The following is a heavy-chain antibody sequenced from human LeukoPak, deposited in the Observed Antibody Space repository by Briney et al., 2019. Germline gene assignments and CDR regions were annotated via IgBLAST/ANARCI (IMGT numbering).Heavy chain of an antibody. J-gene: IGHJ4*02. CDR2: VIRSGAT. D-gene: IGHD3-16*02. Sequence: SETLSLTCGESGGSFSDYYWSWIRQPPGKGLEWIGEVIRSGATSSNPSLKSRVIISMDASKNQVSLRLRSVTAADTAVYYCARGRFIDYYFDYWGQGSLVTVSS. CDR3: ARGRFIDYYFDY. CDR1: GGSFSDYY. V-gene: IGHV4-34*01.